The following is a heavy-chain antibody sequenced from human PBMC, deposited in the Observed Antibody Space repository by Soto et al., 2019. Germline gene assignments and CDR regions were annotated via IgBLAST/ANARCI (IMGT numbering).Heavy chain of an antibody. Sequence: EVQLVQSGAEVKKPGESLKISCKGSGYSFTSYWIGWARQMPGKGLEWMGIIYPGDSDTRYSPSFQGQVTISADKSISTPYRRGSSRKASDPPMYYCARPEAAGKYYYGRDVGGQGTTVTFPS. CDR2: IYPGDSDT. V-gene: IGHV5-51*01. J-gene: IGHJ6*02. D-gene: IGHD6-13*01. CDR1: GYSFTSYW. CDR3: ARPEAAGKYYYGRDV.